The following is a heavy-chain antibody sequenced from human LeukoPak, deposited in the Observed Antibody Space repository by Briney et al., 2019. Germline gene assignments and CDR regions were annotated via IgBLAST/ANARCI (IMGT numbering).Heavy chain of an antibody. J-gene: IGHJ6*02. Sequence: GASVKVSCKASGYIFNGYYMHWVRQVPGQGLEWMGWINPNNGGTKYAQKFQGRVTMARDTSISTAYLELSRLRYEDTAVYYCARQGPQYYYVAMDVWGHGTTVTVSS. CDR2: INPNNGGT. CDR3: ARQGPQYYYVAMDV. CDR1: GYIFNGYY. V-gene: IGHV1-2*02.